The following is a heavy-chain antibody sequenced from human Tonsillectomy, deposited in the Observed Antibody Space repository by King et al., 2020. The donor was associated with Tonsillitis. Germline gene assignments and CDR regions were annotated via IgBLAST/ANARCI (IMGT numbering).Heavy chain of an antibody. D-gene: IGHD4-17*01. CDR1: VGSITSGVYY. Sequence: QLQESGPGLVKPSQTLSLTCTVSVGSITSGVYYWSWIRQSPGKGLEVIGYIHYSGSTSYIPSLKSRVSISIAMSKNQFSLKLNSMTAAATAVYYCARDPGYGDTGGAFDIWGQGRMVTVSS. CDR2: IHYSGST. CDR3: ARDPGYGDTGGAFDI. J-gene: IGHJ3*02. V-gene: IGHV4-30-4*01.